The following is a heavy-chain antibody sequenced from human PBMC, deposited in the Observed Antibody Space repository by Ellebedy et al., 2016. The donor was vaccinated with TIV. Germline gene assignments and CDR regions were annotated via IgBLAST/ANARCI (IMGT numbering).Heavy chain of an antibody. V-gene: IGHV3-30*18. Sequence: GESLKISCTASGFTFSSFFMAWVCQAPGKGKARVAVITEEGMYKYYADSVRGRFTISKDNSKNTLYLQMNSLRAEDTAVYYCSKASLECVWYFDLWGRGTLVTVSS. CDR1: GFTFSSFF. CDR2: ITEEGMYK. J-gene: IGHJ2*01. CDR3: SKASLECVWYFDL. D-gene: IGHD2-8*01.